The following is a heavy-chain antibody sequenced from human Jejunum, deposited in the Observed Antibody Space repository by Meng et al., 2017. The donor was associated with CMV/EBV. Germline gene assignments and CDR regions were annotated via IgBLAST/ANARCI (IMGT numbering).Heavy chain of an antibody. V-gene: IGHV4-59*11. CDR1: GESMRSHD. CDR3: ARGLGHASNNSHDY. D-gene: IGHD1-1*01. CDR2: VYYSGSA. Sequence: GESMRSHDWNGTRQPLGKGLGCMGNVYYSGSATYSPSLRSRVTISVDMSKNQFSLKLRSVTAADTAMYFCARGLGHASNNSHDYWGQGTMVTVSS. J-gene: IGHJ4*02.